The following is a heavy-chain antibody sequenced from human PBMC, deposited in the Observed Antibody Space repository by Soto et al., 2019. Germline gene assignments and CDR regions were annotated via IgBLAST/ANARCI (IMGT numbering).Heavy chain of an antibody. D-gene: IGHD4-4*01. CDR2: ISGGGSNT. CDR1: GFPFSSYV. J-gene: IGHJ4*02. CDR3: AKDSNKYSSSLRGRYFDY. Sequence: EVQLLESGGGLVQRGGSLRLSCAASGFPFSSYVMAWVRQAPGKGLVWVSGISGGGSNTFYADSVNGRFTISRDNSKNTLLLQMNSLGAEDTAVYYCAKDSNKYSSSLRGRYFDYWGQGIGVTVSS. V-gene: IGHV3-23*01.